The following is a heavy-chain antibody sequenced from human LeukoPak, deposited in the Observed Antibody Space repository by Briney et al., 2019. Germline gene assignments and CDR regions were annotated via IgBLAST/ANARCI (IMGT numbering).Heavy chain of an antibody. D-gene: IGHD3-22*01. CDR3: AKRAEYDTSGYYGY. J-gene: IGHJ4*02. CDR2: IGNGGST. Sequence: GGSLRLSCSASGVTFSNYAMTWVRLAPGKGLEWVSLIGNGGSTYYADSVKGRFTISRDNSKNTVYQQMNSLRVEDTAVYYCAKRAEYDTSGYYGYWGQGTLVTVSS. CDR1: GVTFSNYA. V-gene: IGHV3-23*01.